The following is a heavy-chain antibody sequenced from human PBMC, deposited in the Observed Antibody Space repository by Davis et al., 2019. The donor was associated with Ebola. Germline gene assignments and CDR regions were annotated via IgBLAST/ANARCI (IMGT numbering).Heavy chain of an antibody. V-gene: IGHV3-23*01. CDR2: ISASGLTT. J-gene: IGHJ4*02. D-gene: IGHD6-19*01. CDR1: VITFSSYA. CDR3: TRPAYSSAWHFDY. Sequence: GESLKISCADSVITFSSYAMTWVRQAPGKGLEWVSHISASGLTTFYADSVRGRFSISRDISKNTLYLQMTNLTAGDTAVYYCTRPAYSSAWHFDYWGQGALVTVSS.